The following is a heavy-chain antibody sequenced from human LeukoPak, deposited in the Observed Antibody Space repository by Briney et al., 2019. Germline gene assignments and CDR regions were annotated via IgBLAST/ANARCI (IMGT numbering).Heavy chain of an antibody. CDR3: ARQGSGSSYYYCTFPY. V-gene: IGHV4-34*01. J-gene: IGHJ4*02. D-gene: IGHD1-26*01. Sequence: SETLSLTCAVYGGSLSGYYWSWIRQPPGKGLEWIGEINHSGNTNYNPSLKSRVTMSVDTSKNRFYLKLSSVTAADTAVYYCARQGSGSSYYYCTFPYWGQGTLVTVSS. CDR1: GGSLSGYY. CDR2: INHSGNT.